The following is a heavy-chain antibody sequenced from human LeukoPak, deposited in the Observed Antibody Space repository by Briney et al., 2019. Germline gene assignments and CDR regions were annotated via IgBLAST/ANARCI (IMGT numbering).Heavy chain of an antibody. CDR2: ISSSGST. D-gene: IGHD3-16*01. Sequence: SQTLSLTCTVSGDSISSGDYYWSWIRQPAGKGLEWIGRISSSGSTNYNPSLKSRVTISVDTSKNQLSLKLSSVTAADTAVYYCARRRLGEFFDYWGQGTLVTVSS. J-gene: IGHJ4*02. V-gene: IGHV4-61*02. CDR1: GDSISSGDYY. CDR3: ARRRLGEFFDY.